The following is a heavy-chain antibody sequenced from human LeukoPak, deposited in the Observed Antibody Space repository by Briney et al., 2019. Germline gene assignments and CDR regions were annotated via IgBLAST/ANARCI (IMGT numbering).Heavy chain of an antibody. CDR1: GYSISSGYY. CDR3: ARGYCSGGSCYSYYDYNYMDV. CDR2: INHSGST. J-gene: IGHJ6*03. D-gene: IGHD2-15*01. V-gene: IGHV4-38-2*02. Sequence: SETLSLTCTVSGYSISSGYYWGWIRQPPGKGLEWIGSINHSGSTYYNSSLKSRVTISVDTSKNQFSLKLSSVTAADTAVYYCARGYCSGGSCYSYYDYNYMDVWGKGTTVTVSS.